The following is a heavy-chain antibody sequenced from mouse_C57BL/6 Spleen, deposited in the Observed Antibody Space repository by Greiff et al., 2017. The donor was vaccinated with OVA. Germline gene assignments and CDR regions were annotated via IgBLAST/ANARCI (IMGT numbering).Heavy chain of an antibody. V-gene: IGHV1-15*01. CDR3: TRDGRYFDY. J-gene: IGHJ2*01. Sequence: VQLQQSGAELVRPGASVTLSCKASGYTFTDYEMHWVKQTPVHGLEWIGAIDPETGGTAYNQKFKGKAILTADKSSSTAFMELRSLTSEDSAVYYCTRDGRYFDYWGQGTTLTVSS. CDR1: GYTFTDYE. CDR2: IDPETGGT. D-gene: IGHD2-3*01.